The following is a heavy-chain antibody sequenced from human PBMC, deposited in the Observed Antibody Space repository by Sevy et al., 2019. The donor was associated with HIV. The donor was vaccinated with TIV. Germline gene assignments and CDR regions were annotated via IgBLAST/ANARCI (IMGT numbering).Heavy chain of an antibody. Sequence: ASVKGSCKASGYSFTSYEIHWVRQAPGQGLEWMGIINPSGGSTSYAQKFQDRVTMIRDTSTTTVYMELSSLRSEDTAVYFCARLRACGGDCYYYDFWGQGTLVTVSS. CDR2: INPSGGST. CDR3: ARLRACGGDCYYYDF. CDR1: GYSFTSYE. D-gene: IGHD2-21*02. J-gene: IGHJ4*02. V-gene: IGHV1-46*01.